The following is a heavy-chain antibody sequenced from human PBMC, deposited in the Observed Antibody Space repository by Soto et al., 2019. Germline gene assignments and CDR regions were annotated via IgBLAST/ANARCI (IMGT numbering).Heavy chain of an antibody. D-gene: IGHD6-13*01. CDR1: GGSINSGGYY. V-gene: IGHV4-31*03. J-gene: IGHJ4*02. CDR3: AGGYRQSGYSSNWVFDY. CDR2: MYYSGST. Sequence: QVQLRESGPGLVKPSQTLSLTCTVSGGSINSGGYYWNWIRQHPGKGLEWIGYMYYSGSTYYNPFLWSRVIISADTSENQFSPKLSSVTAADTAVYFCAGGYRQSGYSSNWVFDYWGQGTLVNVSS.